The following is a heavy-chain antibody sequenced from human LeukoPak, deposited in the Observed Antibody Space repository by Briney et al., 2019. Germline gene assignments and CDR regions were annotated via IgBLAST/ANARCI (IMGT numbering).Heavy chain of an antibody. V-gene: IGHV4-34*01. CDR1: GGSFSGYY. J-gene: IGHJ4*02. CDR3: ARAAVLDY. D-gene: IGHD6-13*01. Sequence: SETLSFTCAVYGGSFSGYYWSWIRQPPGKGLEWIGEINHSGSTNYNPSLKSRVTISVDTSKNQFSLKLSSVTAADTAVYYCARAAVLDYWGQGTLVTVSS. CDR2: INHSGST.